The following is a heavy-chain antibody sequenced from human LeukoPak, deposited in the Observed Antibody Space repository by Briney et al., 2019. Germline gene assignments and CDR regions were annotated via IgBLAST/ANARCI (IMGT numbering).Heavy chain of an antibody. CDR2: IIPIFGTA. J-gene: IGHJ3*02. Sequence: ASVKVSCKTSGYSFNSHHVHWVRQAPGQGLEWMGGIIPIFGTANYAQKFQGRVTITADESTSTAYMELSSLRSEDTAVYYCARGMVYAILGLAFDIWGQGTMVTVSS. V-gene: IGHV1-69*13. D-gene: IGHD2-8*01. CDR3: ARGMVYAILGLAFDI. CDR1: GYSFNSHH.